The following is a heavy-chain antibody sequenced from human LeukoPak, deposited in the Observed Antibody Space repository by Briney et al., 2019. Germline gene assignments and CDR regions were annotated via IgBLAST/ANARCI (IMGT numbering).Heavy chain of an antibody. CDR2: ISDDGSTK. V-gene: IGHV3-30*04. CDR1: GFPFSGYA. J-gene: IGHJ6*02. CDR3: ARSGKDV. Sequence: PGGSLRLSCAASGFPFSGYAMHWVRQAPGKGLEWLAVISDDGSTKYHVDSVKGRFTISRDNSKNTLFLRMNSLKPEDTAVYYCARSGKDVWGRGTTVTVSS.